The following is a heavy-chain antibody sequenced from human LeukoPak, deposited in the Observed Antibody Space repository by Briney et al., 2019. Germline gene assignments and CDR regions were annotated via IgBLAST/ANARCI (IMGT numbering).Heavy chain of an antibody. CDR1: GGSISSYY. D-gene: IGHD6-25*01. J-gene: IGHJ5*02. CDR3: ARHGGGPWWLDP. V-gene: IGHV4-4*07. Sequence: SETLSLTCTVSGGSISSYYWSWIRQPAGKGLEWIGRINTSGSSNYNPSLRSRVTMSVDTSKNQFSLNLSSVTAADTAVYYCARHGGGPWWLDPWGQGTLVTVSS. CDR2: INTSGSS.